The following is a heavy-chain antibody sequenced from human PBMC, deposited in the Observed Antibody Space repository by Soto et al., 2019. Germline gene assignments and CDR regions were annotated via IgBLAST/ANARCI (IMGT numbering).Heavy chain of an antibody. D-gene: IGHD3-10*01. Sequence: ASVKVSCKASGFSFSDYFMHWVRQAPGQGLEWMGIINPSGDSRNYAQKFQGRVTITRDTSTSTVYMDLSSLRYEDTAVYYCAKDEIDSSFGELSTTPHFQHWGQGTLVTVSS. CDR3: AKDEIDSSFGELSTTPHFQH. J-gene: IGHJ1*01. CDR2: INPSGDSR. V-gene: IGHV1-46*01. CDR1: GFSFSDYF.